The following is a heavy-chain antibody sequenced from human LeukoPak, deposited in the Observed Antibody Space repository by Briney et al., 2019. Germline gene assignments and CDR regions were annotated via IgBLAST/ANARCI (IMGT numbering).Heavy chain of an antibody. CDR3: AREIHITIFGVVFRAFDI. V-gene: IGHV1-8*03. D-gene: IGHD3-3*01. Sequence: ASVKVSCKASGLTFSNYGITWVRQAPGQGLEWVGWMNPNSGNTGYAQKFQDRVTIARNTSISAAYMELSSLRSEDTAVYYCAREIHITIFGVVFRAFDIWGQGTMVTVSS. CDR2: MNPNSGNT. J-gene: IGHJ3*02. CDR1: GLTFSNYG.